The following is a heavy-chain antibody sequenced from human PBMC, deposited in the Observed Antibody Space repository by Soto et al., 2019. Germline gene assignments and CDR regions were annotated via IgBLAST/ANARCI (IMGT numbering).Heavy chain of an antibody. J-gene: IGHJ4*02. CDR2: IYYSGST. CDR3: AVSIGARYFDY. Sequence: QVQLQESGPGLVKPSQTLSLTCTVSGGSISSGDYYWSWIRQPPGKGLEWIGYIYYSGSTYCNPSLKSRVTISVDTSENQCSLKLSSVTAADTAVYYCAVSIGARYFDYWGQGTLVTVSS. D-gene: IGHD6-6*01. V-gene: IGHV4-30-4*01. CDR1: GGSISSGDYY.